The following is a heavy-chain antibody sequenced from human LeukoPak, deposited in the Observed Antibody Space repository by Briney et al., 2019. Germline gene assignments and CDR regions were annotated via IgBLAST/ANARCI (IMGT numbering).Heavy chain of an antibody. CDR3: ARGAGYYGSGSYYDY. D-gene: IGHD3-10*01. CDR2: IYYSGST. J-gene: IGHJ4*02. V-gene: IGHV4-59*01. Sequence: SETLSLTCAVSGVSITNYYWSWIRQPPGKGLEWLGYIYYSGSTYYNPSLKSRVTISVDTSKNQFSLRLNSVTAADTAVYYCARGAGYYGSGSYYDYWGQGTLVTVSS. CDR1: GVSITNYY.